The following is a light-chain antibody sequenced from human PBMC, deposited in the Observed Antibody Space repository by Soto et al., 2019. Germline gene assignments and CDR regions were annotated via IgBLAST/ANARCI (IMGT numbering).Light chain of an antibody. CDR2: EVS. Sequence: QSVRPQPASMSGSPGQSITISCSGTSSDIGSYNLVSWYQQHPGKAPKLMIYEVSKRPSGVSNRFSGSKSGNTASLTISGLQAEDEADYYCCSYAGSSTVYVFGTGTKVTVL. V-gene: IGLV2-23*02. CDR3: CSYAGSSTVYV. J-gene: IGLJ1*01. CDR1: SSDIGSYNL.